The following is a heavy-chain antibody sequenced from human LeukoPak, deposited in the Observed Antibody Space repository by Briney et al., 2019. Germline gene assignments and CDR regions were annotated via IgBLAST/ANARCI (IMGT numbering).Heavy chain of an antibody. Sequence: PGGSLRLSCAASGFTFSNYWMNWVRQAPGKGLEWVANIKQDGSEKYYVDSVKGRFTISRDNAKNSLYLQMNSLRAEDTALYYCAREDQPRGTFDYWGQGILVTVSS. J-gene: IGHJ4*02. CDR2: IKQDGSEK. CDR1: GFTFSNYW. D-gene: IGHD2-15*01. V-gene: IGHV3-7*05. CDR3: AREDQPRGTFDY.